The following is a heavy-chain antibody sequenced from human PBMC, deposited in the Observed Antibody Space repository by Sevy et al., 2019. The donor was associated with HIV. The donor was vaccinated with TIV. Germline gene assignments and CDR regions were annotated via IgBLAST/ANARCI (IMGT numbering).Heavy chain of an antibody. CDR2: INPNSGGT. V-gene: IGHV1-2*06. Sequence: ASVKVSCKASGYTFTGYYMVWVRQAPGQGLEWMGRINPNSGGTNYAQKFQGRVTMTRDTSISTAYMELSSLRSDDTAVYYCAREWGITMTNAFDIWDQGTMVTVSS. CDR3: AREWGITMTNAFDI. J-gene: IGHJ3*02. CDR1: GYTFTGYY. D-gene: IGHD3-22*01.